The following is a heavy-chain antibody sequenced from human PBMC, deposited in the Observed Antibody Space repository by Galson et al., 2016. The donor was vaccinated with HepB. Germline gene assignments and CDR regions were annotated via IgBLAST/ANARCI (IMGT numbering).Heavy chain of an antibody. J-gene: IGHJ4*02. CDR1: GFTFSNYG. CDR3: VKDPNWQSGY. Sequence: SLRLSCAASGFTFSNYGMHWVRQAPGKGLEWVAADSMDGRRKFYADSVKGRFTISRDNSNSMLFLQMSNLRAEDTAVYYCVKDPNWQSGYWGQGSLVTVSS. D-gene: IGHD2-8*01. V-gene: IGHV3-30*18. CDR2: DSMDGRRK.